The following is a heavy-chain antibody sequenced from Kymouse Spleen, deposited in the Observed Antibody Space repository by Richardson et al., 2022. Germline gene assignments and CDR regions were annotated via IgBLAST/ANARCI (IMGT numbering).Heavy chain of an antibody. CDR3: ARGHYNWNYYFDY. J-gene: IGHJ4*02. D-gene: IGHD1-7*01. CDR1: GGSFSGYY. CDR2: INHSGST. V-gene: IGHV4-34*01. Sequence: QVQLQQWGAGLLKPSETLSLTCAVYGGSFSGYYWSWIRQPPGKGLEWIGEINHSGSTNYNPSLKSRVTISVDTSKNQFSLKLSSVTAADTAVYYCARGHYNWNYYFDYWGQGTLVTVSS.